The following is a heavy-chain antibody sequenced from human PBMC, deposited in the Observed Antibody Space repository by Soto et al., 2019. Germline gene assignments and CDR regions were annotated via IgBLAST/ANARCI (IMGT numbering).Heavy chain of an antibody. J-gene: IGHJ5*01. CDR1: GDSIRDSF. V-gene: IGHV4-59*01. Sequence: TSETLSLTCTVSGDSIRDSFWSLVRQPPGKGLEWIGLVHHTGNTNYNPSLETRVTMLVDTSANHFSLTFTSVTPADTAIYYCERGREDNSDHNCGHLFDSWAHGTLVTVSS. CDR3: ERGREDNSDHNCGHLFDS. CDR2: VHHTGNT. D-gene: IGHD3-22*01.